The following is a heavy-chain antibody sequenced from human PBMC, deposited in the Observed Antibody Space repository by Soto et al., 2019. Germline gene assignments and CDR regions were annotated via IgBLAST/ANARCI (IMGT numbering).Heavy chain of an antibody. CDR1: GYIFVNYG. CDR2: ISPYTGNT. V-gene: IGHV1-18*01. CDR3: VMVDNYVTPTPQDV. Sequence: QVQLVQSGDEVKKPGTSVKVSCKASGYIFVNYGIAWVRQAPGQGLEWMGWISPYTGNTHSATKVQGRLTMTTDTSTSTAYMDLGSLTSDDTAVYYCVMVDNYVTPTPQDVWGEGTTVTVSS. D-gene: IGHD3-16*01. J-gene: IGHJ6*04.